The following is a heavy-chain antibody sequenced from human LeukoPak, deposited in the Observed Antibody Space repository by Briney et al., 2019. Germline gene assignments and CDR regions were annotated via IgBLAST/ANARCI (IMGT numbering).Heavy chain of an antibody. CDR1: GFTFSSYG. CDR2: ISYDGSNK. J-gene: IGHJ4*02. Sequence: GGSLRLSCAASGFTFSSYGMHWVRQAPGKGLEWVAVISYDGSNKYYADSVKGRFTISRDNSKNTLYLQMNSLRAEDTAVYNCPNGYVSGLFRPLPYFDYWGQGTLVTVSS. D-gene: IGHD6-19*01. CDR3: PNGYVSGLFRPLPYFDY. V-gene: IGHV3-30*18.